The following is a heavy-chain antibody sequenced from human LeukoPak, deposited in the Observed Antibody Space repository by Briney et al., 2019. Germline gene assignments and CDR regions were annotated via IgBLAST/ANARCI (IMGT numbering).Heavy chain of an antibody. J-gene: IGHJ4*02. CDR2: ISGSGGDT. CDR3: AKSGYNRFDY. V-gene: IGHV3-23*01. Sequence: GGTLRLSCAASGFTSSSYGMSWVRQAPGKGLEWVSAISGSGGDTYYADSVKGRFTISRDNSKNTLYLQMNSLRAEDTAVYYCAKSGYNRFDYWGQGTLVTVSS. CDR1: GFTSSSYG. D-gene: IGHD5-24*01.